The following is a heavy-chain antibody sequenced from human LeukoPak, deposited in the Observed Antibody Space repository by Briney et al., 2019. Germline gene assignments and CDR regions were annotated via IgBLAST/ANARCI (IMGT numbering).Heavy chain of an antibody. CDR2: IYYSGST. V-gene: IGHV4-59*12. D-gene: IGHD6-6*01. Sequence: SETLSLTCTVSGGSISSYYWSWIRQPPGKGLEWIGYIYYSGSTNYNPSLKSRVTMSVDTSKNQFSLKLSSVTAADTAVYYCARTGSSSLYYYGMDVWGQGTTVTVSS. CDR3: ARTGSSSLYYYGMDV. CDR1: GGSISSYY. J-gene: IGHJ6*02.